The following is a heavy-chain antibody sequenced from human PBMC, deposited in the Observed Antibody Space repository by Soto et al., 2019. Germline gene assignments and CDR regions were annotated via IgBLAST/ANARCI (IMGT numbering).Heavy chain of an antibody. J-gene: IGHJ6*02. CDR2: INAGNGYT. D-gene: IGHD2-2*01. Sequence: GASVKVSCKASGYTFTSYAMHWVRQAPGQRLEWIGWINAGNGYTKNSQNFQDRVTITRDTSASTAYKELSSLRSEDTAVYYCARVKAPSTSQNNHGMDVWGQGTTVTVSS. V-gene: IGHV1-3*01. CDR1: GYTFTSYA. CDR3: ARVKAPSTSQNNHGMDV.